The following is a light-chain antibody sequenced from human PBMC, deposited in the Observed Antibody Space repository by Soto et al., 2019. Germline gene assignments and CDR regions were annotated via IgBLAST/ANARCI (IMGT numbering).Light chain of an antibody. J-gene: IGLJ2*01. CDR1: SSDVGSYNL. Sequence: QSALTQPASVSGSPGQSITISCTGTSSDVGSYNLVSWYQQHPGKAPKLMIYEGSKRPSGVSNRFSGSKSGNTASLTIPVLQAEDAADYYCCSYAGSSTHVVFGGGTKLTVL. CDR2: EGS. V-gene: IGLV2-23*01. CDR3: CSYAGSSTHVV.